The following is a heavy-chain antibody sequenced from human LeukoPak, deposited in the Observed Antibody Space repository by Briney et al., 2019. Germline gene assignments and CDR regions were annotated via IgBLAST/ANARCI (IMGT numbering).Heavy chain of an antibody. V-gene: IGHV1-2*02. CDR2: INPNSGGT. CDR1: GYTFSGYY. Sequence: ASVTVSCKASGYTFSGYYIHWVQQAPGQGLEWMGWINPNSGGTNYAQKFQGRVTMTRDTSISTAYMELSRLRSDDTAVYYCGRHKYDSSGHNWFDPWGQGTLVTVSS. CDR3: GRHKYDSSGHNWFDP. J-gene: IGHJ5*02. D-gene: IGHD3-22*01.